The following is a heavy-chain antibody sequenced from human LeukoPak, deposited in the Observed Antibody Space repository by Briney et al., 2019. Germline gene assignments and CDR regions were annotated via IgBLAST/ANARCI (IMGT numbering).Heavy chain of an antibody. V-gene: IGHV3-53*01. J-gene: IGHJ4*02. Sequence: GGSLRLSCAASGLTVSSNHMSWVRQAPGKGLEWVLVIYTGGSTDYADSVKGRFTISRDNAKNSLHLQMNSLRAEDTAVYYCATDRDNSDWQKRFDSWGQGTLVTVSS. D-gene: IGHD2-21*02. CDR1: GLTVSSNH. CDR3: ATDRDNSDWQKRFDS. CDR2: IYTGGST.